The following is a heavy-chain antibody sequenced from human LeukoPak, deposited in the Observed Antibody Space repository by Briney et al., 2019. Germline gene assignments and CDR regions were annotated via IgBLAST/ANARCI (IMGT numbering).Heavy chain of an antibody. V-gene: IGHV3-21*04. CDR3: ARTRSAAILKFWGGFDP. Sequence: PGGSLRLSCAASGFTFSSYSMNWVRQAPGKGLEWVSSITTSSSYIYYADSVKGRFTISRDNAKNSLYLQMNSLRAEDMAVYYCARTRSAAILKFWGGFDPWGQGTLVTVSS. D-gene: IGHD2-2*01. CDR2: ITTSSSYI. CDR1: GFTFSSYS. J-gene: IGHJ5*02.